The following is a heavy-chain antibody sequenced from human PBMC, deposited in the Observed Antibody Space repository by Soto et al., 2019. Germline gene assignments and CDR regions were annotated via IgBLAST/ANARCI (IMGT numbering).Heavy chain of an antibody. D-gene: IGHD2-2*01. J-gene: IGHJ4*02. V-gene: IGHV3-48*01. CDR2: ISSGSSTI. Sequence: GGSLRLSCGVSGFTFSSYSINWMRQAPGEGLEWVSYISSGSSTIYYADSVKGRFTISRDTAKNSLYLQMNSLRAEDTAVYYCARGVGYCSGTSCYYDCWGQGTLVTVSS. CDR1: GFTFSSYS. CDR3: ARGVGYCSGTSCYYDC.